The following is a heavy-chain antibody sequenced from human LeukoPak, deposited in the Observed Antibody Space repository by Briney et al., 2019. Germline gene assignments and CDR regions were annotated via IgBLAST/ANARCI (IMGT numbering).Heavy chain of an antibody. Sequence: SETLSLTCAVYGGSFSGYYWSWIRQPPGKGLEWIGEINHSGSTNYNPSLKSRATISVDTPKNQSSLKLSSVTPADTAVYYCARPHDYGDYGVVSFDYWGQGTLVTVSS. CDR1: GGSFSGYY. V-gene: IGHV4-34*01. D-gene: IGHD4-17*01. CDR2: INHSGST. J-gene: IGHJ4*02. CDR3: ARPHDYGDYGVVSFDY.